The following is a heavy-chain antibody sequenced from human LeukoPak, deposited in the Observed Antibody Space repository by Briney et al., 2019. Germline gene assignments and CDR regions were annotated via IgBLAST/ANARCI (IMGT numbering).Heavy chain of an antibody. J-gene: IGHJ4*02. D-gene: IGHD3-10*01. CDR3: AKDDAWLRFGE. V-gene: IGHV3-53*01. Sequence: GGSLRLSCAASGFTVSSNYMSWVRQAPGKGLEWVSVIYSDGSTYYADSVKGRFTISRDNSKNTLYLEVISLTAEDTAVYYCAKDDAWLRFGEWSQGTLVTVSS. CDR1: GFTVSSNY. CDR2: IYSDGST.